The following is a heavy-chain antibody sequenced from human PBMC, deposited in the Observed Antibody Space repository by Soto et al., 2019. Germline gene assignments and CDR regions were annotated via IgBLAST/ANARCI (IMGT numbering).Heavy chain of an antibody. CDR2: ISYDGSNK. J-gene: IGHJ6*02. CDR3: AKDSREWYYYYYGMDV. D-gene: IGHD3-3*01. CDR1: GGTFSSYG. V-gene: IGHV3-30*18. Sequence: GGSLRHSCAASGGTFSSYGMHWVRQATGKGLEWVAVISYDGSNKYYADSVKGRFTISRDNSKNTLYLQMNSLRAEDTAVYYCAKDSREWYYYYYGMDVWGQGTTVTVSS.